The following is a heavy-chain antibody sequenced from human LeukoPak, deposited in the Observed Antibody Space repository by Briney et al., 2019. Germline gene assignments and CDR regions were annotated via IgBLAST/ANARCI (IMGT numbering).Heavy chain of an antibody. V-gene: IGHV3-74*01. Sequence: GGSLRLSCAASGFTFSSYWMHWVRQAPGKGLVWVSRINSDGSSTSYADSVKGRFTISRDNAKNLLYLQMNDLRVEGTAVYYCARTARHLDYWGQGTLVTVSS. J-gene: IGHJ4*02. D-gene: IGHD5-18*01. CDR2: INSDGSST. CDR1: GFTFSSYW. CDR3: ARTARHLDY.